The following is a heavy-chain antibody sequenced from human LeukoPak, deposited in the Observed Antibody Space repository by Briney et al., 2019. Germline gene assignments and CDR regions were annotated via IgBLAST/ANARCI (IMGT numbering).Heavy chain of an antibody. CDR2: IYSGGST. CDR1: GFTVSSNY. D-gene: IGHD2-2*01. V-gene: IGHV3-53*01. J-gene: IGHJ4*02. CDR3: ARGKDGTTYYFDY. Sequence: PGGSLRLSCAASGFTVSSNYMSWVRQAPGKGLEWVSVIYSGGSTYYADSVKGRFTISRDNAKNSLYLQMNSLRAEDTAVYYCARGKDGTTYYFDYWGQGTLVTVSS.